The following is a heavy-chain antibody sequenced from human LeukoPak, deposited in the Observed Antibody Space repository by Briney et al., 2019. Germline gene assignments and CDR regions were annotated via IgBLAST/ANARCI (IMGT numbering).Heavy chain of an antibody. J-gene: IGHJ4*02. CDR3: ARKNFGY. CDR1: GFTFSSYA. V-gene: IGHV3-30*04. Sequence: TGGSLRLSCAASGFTFSSYAMHWVRQAPGKGLEWVAVISYDGSNKYYADSVKGRFTISRDNSKNTLYLQMNSLRAEGTAVYYCARKNFGYWGQGTLVTVSS. CDR2: ISYDGSNK.